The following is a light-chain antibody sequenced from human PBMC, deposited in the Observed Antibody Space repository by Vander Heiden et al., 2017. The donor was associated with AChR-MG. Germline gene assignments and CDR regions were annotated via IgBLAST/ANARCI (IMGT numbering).Light chain of an antibody. CDR1: QSINNW. J-gene: IGKJ1*01. CDR2: ALP. CDR3: QQEKSSPWT. V-gene: IGKV1-5*03. Sequence: DIQMTQSPSTLSASVGDRVTITCRASQSINNWLAWHQQKPGQAPKLLIYALPGSESGVPSRFSGSGSGTEFTLTISSLQPDDFATYYCQQEKSSPWTFGQGTKVEI.